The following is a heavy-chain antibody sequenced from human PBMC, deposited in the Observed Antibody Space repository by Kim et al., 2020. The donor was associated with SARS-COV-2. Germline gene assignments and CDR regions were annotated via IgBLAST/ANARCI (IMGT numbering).Heavy chain of an antibody. D-gene: IGHD6-19*01. J-gene: IGHJ4*02. V-gene: IGHV3-21*01. CDR1: GFTFSSYS. CDR3: ARGTGSLAARKKTYYFDY. CDR2: ISSSSSYI. Sequence: GGSLRLSCAASGFTFSSYSMNWVRQAPGKGLEWVSSISSSSSYIYYADSVKGRFTISRDNAKNSLYLQMNSLRAEDTAVYYCARGTGSLAARKKTYYFDYWGQGTLVTVSS.